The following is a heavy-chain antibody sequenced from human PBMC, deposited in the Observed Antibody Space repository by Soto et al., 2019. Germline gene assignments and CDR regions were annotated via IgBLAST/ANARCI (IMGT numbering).Heavy chain of an antibody. CDR3: ASGPPNVIGDQDAFDI. CDR2: IIPIVDAT. V-gene: IGHV1-69*12. CDR1: GGTFSRHA. Sequence: QVQLVQSGTEVKKPGSSVKVSCKASGGTFSRHAVSWVRHAPGQGLEWMGAIIPIVDATNDVQKFQDRVTITAEESTSTVYMELRILRSEDTAVFFCASGPPNVIGDQDAFDIWGQGTMVIVSS. J-gene: IGHJ3*02. D-gene: IGHD4-17*01.